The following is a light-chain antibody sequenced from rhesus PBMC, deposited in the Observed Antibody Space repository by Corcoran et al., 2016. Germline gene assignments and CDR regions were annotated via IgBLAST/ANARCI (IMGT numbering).Light chain of an antibody. V-gene: IGLV2-38*01. Sequence: QSALTQPPSVSKSLGQSVTISCTGTSSDIGGDNGVSWYQQHPGTAPRILIYEGSKRPSGVPDRFFGSKSGNTACLTISGLQADGDADYYFGSYRSGSTFIFGAGTRLTVL. CDR3: GSYRSGSTFI. J-gene: IGLJ1*01. CDR2: EGS. CDR1: SSDIGGDNG.